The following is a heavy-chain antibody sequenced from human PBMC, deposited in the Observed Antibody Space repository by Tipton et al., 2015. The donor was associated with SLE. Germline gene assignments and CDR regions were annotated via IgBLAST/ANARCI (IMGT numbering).Heavy chain of an antibody. Sequence: SLRLSCTASGFTFADFALSWVRQAPGKGLEWVGFIRSTGYGGTPGYAASLEGRFTISRDDSKSIVYLQMNSLKTEDTGVYYCARDSAWNEKTDYWGQGTLVTVSS. CDR2: IRSTGYGGTP. CDR3: ARDSAWNEKTDY. D-gene: IGHD1-1*01. J-gene: IGHJ4*02. CDR1: GFTFADFA. V-gene: IGHV3-49*04.